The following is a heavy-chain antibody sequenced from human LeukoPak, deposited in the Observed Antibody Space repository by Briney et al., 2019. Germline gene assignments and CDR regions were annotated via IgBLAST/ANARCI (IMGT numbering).Heavy chain of an antibody. CDR2: ISVYNGNT. J-gene: IGHJ4*02. D-gene: IGHD3-22*01. CDR3: ARGDYFDSSGYSGASLFDY. Sequence: ASVTVSFTASGYTFTSYGISWVRQAPGQGLEWMGWISVYNGNTNYAQKLQGRVTMTTDTSTTTAYMELRSLRSDDTAVYYCARGDYFDSSGYSGASLFDYWGQGTLVTVSS. V-gene: IGHV1-18*01. CDR1: GYTFTSYG.